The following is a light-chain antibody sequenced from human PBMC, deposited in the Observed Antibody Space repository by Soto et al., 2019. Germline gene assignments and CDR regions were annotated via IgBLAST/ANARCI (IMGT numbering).Light chain of an antibody. CDR2: DVS. Sequence: IQMTQSPSTLSASVGYAFTITCRASQSIGTWLDWYQQKPGKAPKVLIYDVSTLKSGVPSRFSGSGSGTEFTLTISSLQPDDFATYYCQHYNSYSEAFGQGTKVDIK. CDR3: QHYNSYSEA. J-gene: IGKJ1*01. V-gene: IGKV1-5*01. CDR1: QSIGTW.